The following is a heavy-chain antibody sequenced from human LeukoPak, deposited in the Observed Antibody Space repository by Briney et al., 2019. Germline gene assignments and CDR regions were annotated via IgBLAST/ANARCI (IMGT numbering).Heavy chain of an antibody. J-gene: IGHJ5*02. CDR2: ISSSGSTI. V-gene: IGHV3-11*01. Sequence: GGSLRLSCAASGFTFNDYYMSWIRQAPRKGLEWVSYISSSGSTIYYADSVKGRFTISRDNAKNSLYLQMNSLRAEDTAVYYCAREAINYYGSGKNNWFDPWGQGTLVTVSS. CDR3: AREAINYYGSGKNNWFDP. D-gene: IGHD3-10*01. CDR1: GFTFNDYY.